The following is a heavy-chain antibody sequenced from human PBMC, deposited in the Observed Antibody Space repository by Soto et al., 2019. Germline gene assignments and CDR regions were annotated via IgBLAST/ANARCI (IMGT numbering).Heavy chain of an antibody. CDR3: ASSSPFHY. CDR1: GGSISSSTYY. V-gene: IGHV4-39*01. D-gene: IGHD6-6*01. Sequence: SETMSLTCTVSGGSISSSTYYWSWIRQPPGRGPEWIGSIYYSGNTYYKPSLKSRVSISIDTSRNQFSLKLTSVTAADTGVYYCASSSPFHYWGPGILVTVSS. CDR2: IYYSGNT. J-gene: IGHJ4*02.